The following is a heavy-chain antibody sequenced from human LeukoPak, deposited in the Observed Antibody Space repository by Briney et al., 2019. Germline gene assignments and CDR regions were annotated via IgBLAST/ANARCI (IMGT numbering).Heavy chain of an antibody. CDR3: ARTWIQLWPLDY. Sequence: PGRSLRLSCAASGFTFSSYAMHWVRQAPGKGLVWVSRINSDGSSTSYADSVKGRFTISRDNAKNMLYLQMNSLRAEDTAVYYCARTWIQLWPLDYWGQGTLVTVSS. CDR2: INSDGSST. D-gene: IGHD5-18*01. CDR1: GFTFSSYA. V-gene: IGHV3-74*01. J-gene: IGHJ4*02.